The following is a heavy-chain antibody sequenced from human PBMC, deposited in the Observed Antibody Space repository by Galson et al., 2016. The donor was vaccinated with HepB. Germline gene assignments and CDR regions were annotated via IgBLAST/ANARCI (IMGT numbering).Heavy chain of an antibody. J-gene: IGHJ3*01. V-gene: IGHV3-11*05. D-gene: IGHD4-23*01. CDR3: ARDRGAHYAGHSDAFDL. CDR2: ISVSSLYFSSTYT. CDR1: GFSVNDYY. Sequence: SLRLSCAVSGFSVNDYYMNWIRQTPGKGLEWVANISVSSLYFSSTYTDYAESVKGRFTISRDNAENSLYLQMNSLRVEDTAVYYCARDRGAHYAGHSDAFDLWGQGTLVIVSS.